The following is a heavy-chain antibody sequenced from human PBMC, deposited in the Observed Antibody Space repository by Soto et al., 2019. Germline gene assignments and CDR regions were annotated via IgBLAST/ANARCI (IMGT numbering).Heavy chain of an antibody. Sequence: QVQLQESGPGLVKPSQTLSLTCTVSGGSISSGGYYWSWIRQHPGKGLEWIGYIYYSGSTYYNPSLKSRGSLIVGQSKNQVYLELGSVTAADKAVYYCARDRGTVTNEDWFDPWGQGTLVTVSS. CDR2: IYYSGST. V-gene: IGHV4-31*03. D-gene: IGHD4-17*01. CDR1: GGSISSGGYY. CDR3: ARDRGTVTNEDWFDP. J-gene: IGHJ5*02.